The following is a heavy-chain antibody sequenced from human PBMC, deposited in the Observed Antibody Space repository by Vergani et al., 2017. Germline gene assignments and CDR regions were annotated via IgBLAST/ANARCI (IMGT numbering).Heavy chain of an antibody. D-gene: IGHD1-26*01. V-gene: IGHV3-30-3*01. Sequence: VQLVESGGGVVQPGRSLRLSCAASGFTFSSYAMHWVRQSPGKGLEWVAVISYDGSNKYYADSVKGRFTISRDNSKNTLYLQMNSLRAEDTAVYYCANVYLPTIYYYYGMDVWGQGTTVTVSS. J-gene: IGHJ6*02. CDR1: GFTFSSYA. CDR3: ANVYLPTIYYYYGMDV. CDR2: ISYDGSNK.